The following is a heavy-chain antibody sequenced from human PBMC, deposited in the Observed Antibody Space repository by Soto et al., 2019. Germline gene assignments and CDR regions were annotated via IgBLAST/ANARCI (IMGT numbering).Heavy chain of an antibody. D-gene: IGHD2-21*01. V-gene: IGHV4-38-2*02. CDR2: IYHSGRT. CDR3: ARERIVVIDNYFDY. Sequence: PSEDPVPHLRCLRLLHQQWFLLGLDPAAPGKGLEWIGNIYHSGRTYYNPSLKSRVTISADTSKNQFSLKLSSVTAADTAVYDCARERIVVIDNYFDYWGQGTLVTVSS. J-gene: IGHJ4*02. CDR1: LLHQQWFL.